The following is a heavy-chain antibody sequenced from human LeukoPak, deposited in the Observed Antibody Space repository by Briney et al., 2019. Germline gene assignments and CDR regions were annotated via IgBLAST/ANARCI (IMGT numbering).Heavy chain of an antibody. J-gene: IGHJ4*02. CDR1: GFTFSGSA. Sequence: GGSLRLSCAASGFTFSGSALHWVRQASGKGLEWVGRIRSTANGYATAYAASVKGRFTISRDDSKNTAYLQMDSLKTEGTAVYYCARGARDTMVRGVIIDGIGDYWGQGTLVTVSS. CDR2: IRSTANGYAT. V-gene: IGHV3-73*01. CDR3: ARGARDTMVRGVIIDGIGDY. D-gene: IGHD3-10*01.